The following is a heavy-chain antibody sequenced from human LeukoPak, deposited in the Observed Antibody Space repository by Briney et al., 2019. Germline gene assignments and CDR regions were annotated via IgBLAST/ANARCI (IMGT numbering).Heavy chain of an antibody. CDR1: GGSISSSNW. Sequence: SGTLSLTCAVSGGSISSSNWWSWVRQPPGKGLEWIGEIYHSGSTNYNPSLKSRVTISVDKSKNQFSLKLSSVTAADTAVYYCVRGGRYCSGGSCYHVAFDIWGQGTMVTVSS. V-gene: IGHV4-4*02. D-gene: IGHD2-15*01. CDR2: IYHSGST. CDR3: VRGGRYCSGGSCYHVAFDI. J-gene: IGHJ3*02.